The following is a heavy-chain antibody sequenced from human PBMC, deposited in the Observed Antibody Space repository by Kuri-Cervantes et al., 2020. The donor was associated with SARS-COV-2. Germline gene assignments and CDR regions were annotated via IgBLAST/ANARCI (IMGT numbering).Heavy chain of an antibody. J-gene: IGHJ4*02. CDR3: ARGSSSTYFDY. CDR1: GFTLSSYS. V-gene: IGHV3-21*01. Sequence: GESLKISCAASGFTLSSYSMNWVRQAPGKGLEWVSSISSSSSYIYYADSVNGRFTISRDNAKNSLYLQMNSLRAEDTAVYYCARGSSSTYFDYWGQGTLVTVSS. CDR2: ISSSSSYI. D-gene: IGHD6-6*01.